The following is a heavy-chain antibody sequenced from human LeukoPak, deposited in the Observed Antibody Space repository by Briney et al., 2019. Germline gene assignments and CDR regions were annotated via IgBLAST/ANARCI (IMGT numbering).Heavy chain of an antibody. D-gene: IGHD3-3*01. Sequence: SETLSLTCSVSGASISTSAYYWGWIRQPPGKGLEWIGEINHSGSTNYNPSLKSRVTISVDTSKNQFSLKLSSVTAADTAVYYCARGGTRITIFGVVIRNNWFDPWGQGTLVTVSS. J-gene: IGHJ5*02. V-gene: IGHV4-39*07. CDR2: INHSGST. CDR3: ARGGTRITIFGVVIRNNWFDP. CDR1: GASISTSAYY.